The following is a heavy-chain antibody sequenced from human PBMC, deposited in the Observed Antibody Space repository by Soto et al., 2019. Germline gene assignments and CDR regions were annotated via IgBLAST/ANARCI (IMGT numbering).Heavy chain of an antibody. Sequence: ETLSLTCTVSGGSISSYYWSWIRQPPGKGLEWIGYIYYSGSTNYNPSLKSRVTISVDTSKNQFSLRLSSVTAADTAAYYCARGHYRYYDSSGYYDYYYGMDVWGQGTTVTVSS. CDR1: GGSISSYY. V-gene: IGHV4-59*01. D-gene: IGHD3-22*01. CDR2: IYYSGST. CDR3: ARGHYRYYDSSGYYDYYYGMDV. J-gene: IGHJ6*02.